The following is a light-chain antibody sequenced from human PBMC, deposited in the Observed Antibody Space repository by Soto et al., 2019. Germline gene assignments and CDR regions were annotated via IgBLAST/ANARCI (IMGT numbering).Light chain of an antibody. CDR1: QGISSA. V-gene: IGKV1-13*02. J-gene: IGKJ5*01. CDR2: DAS. Sequence: AIQLTQSPSSLSASVGDRVTITCRASQGISSALAWYEQKPGKAPKLLIYDASSLESGVPSRFSGSGSGTDFTLTISSLQPEDFATYYCQQFNSYPRTFGQGTRLEIK. CDR3: QQFNSYPRT.